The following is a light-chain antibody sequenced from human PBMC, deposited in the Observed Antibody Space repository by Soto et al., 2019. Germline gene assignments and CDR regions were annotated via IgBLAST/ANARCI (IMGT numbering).Light chain of an antibody. Sequence: EIVMTQSPATLSVSPGERATLSCRASQSVSSNLAWYQQKPGQAPRLLIYGASTRATGIPARFSGSGSGTEFTLTISSLQSEDFAVYYCQQRSTSITFGQGTRLEIE. V-gene: IGKV3-15*01. CDR1: QSVSSN. CDR2: GAS. CDR3: QQRSTSIT. J-gene: IGKJ5*01.